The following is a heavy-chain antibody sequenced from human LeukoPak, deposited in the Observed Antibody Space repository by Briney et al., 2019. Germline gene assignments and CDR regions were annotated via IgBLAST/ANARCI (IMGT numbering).Heavy chain of an antibody. Sequence: ASVKASCKASGYTFTIYAMNWVRQAPGQGLEWMGWINTNTGNPTYAQGFTGRFVFSLDTSVSTAYLQIRSLKAEDTAVYYCARVVRGSSAYRYYLDYWGQGTLVTVSS. V-gene: IGHV7-4-1*01. CDR3: ARVVRGSSAYRYYLDY. CDR2: INTNTGNP. CDR1: GYTFTIYA. D-gene: IGHD3-22*01. J-gene: IGHJ4*02.